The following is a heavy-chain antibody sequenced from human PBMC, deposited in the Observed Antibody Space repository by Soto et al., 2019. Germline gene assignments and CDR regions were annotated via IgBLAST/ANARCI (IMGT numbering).Heavy chain of an antibody. CDR1: GFTFDDYA. J-gene: IGHJ3*01. D-gene: IGHD1-26*01. CDR2: ISWNSGII. Sequence: EMQLVESGGGLVQPGRSLRLSCAASGFTFDDYAMHWVRQVPGKGLEWVSGISWNSGIIDYADSVKGRFTISRDSANNSLYLQMNSLKPEDTALYHCPKDIEWGGRHLNHAFDVWGQGTMVSVSS. CDR3: PKDIEWGGRHLNHAFDV. V-gene: IGHV3-9*01.